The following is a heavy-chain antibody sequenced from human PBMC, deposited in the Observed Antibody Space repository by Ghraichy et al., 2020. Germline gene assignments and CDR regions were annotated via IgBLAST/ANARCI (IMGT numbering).Heavy chain of an antibody. J-gene: IGHJ4*02. Sequence: GESLNISCAGSGFIFDNYWMHWVRQPPGKGLEWVSRISSDGTTTTSYADSVEGRFTISRDNAKNTLYLEMNSLRTEDTAVYYCSRATRGFDYWGQGILVSVSP. CDR2: ISSDGTTT. V-gene: IGHV3-74*01. CDR3: SRATRGFDY. CDR1: GFIFDNYW.